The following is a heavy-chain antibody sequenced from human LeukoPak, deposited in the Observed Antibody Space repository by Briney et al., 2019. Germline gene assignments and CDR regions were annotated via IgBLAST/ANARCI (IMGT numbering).Heavy chain of an antibody. V-gene: IGHV1-69*13. D-gene: IGHD3-9*01. CDR2: IIPIFGTA. CDR1: GGTFSSYA. J-gene: IGHJ4*02. Sequence: GASVKVSCKASGGTFSSYAISWVRQAPGQGLEWMGGIIPIFGTANYAQKFQGRVTITADESTSTAYMELRSLRSEDTAVYYCATDRRDYAILTGYSYYFDYWGQGNLVTVSS. CDR3: ATDRRDYAILTGYSYYFDY.